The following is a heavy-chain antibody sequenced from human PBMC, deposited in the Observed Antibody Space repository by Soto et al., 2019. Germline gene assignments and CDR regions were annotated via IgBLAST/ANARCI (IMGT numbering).Heavy chain of an antibody. J-gene: IGHJ4*02. V-gene: IGHV2-26*01. CDR2: ILSNDEK. D-gene: IGHD6-19*01. CDR1: GFSLRNARRG. Sequence: SGPTLVNPTETLTLTCTVSGFSLRNARRGVSWSPQPPGKALEWLTHILSNDEKSYSTSLKSRRTISKDTSNNQVVLTMTNMDPVDTAIYYCAHRPSVWYLFDYLGQGTLVTVSS. CDR3: AHRPSVWYLFDY.